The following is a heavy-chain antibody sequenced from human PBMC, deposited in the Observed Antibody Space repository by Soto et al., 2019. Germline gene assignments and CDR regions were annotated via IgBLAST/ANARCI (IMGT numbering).Heavy chain of an antibody. CDR2: IKQDGSEK. CDR1: GFTFSSCW. D-gene: IGHD5-18*01. V-gene: IGHV3-7*03. CDR3: ARDLRDGYSPFDY. J-gene: IGHJ4*02. Sequence: SLRLSCAASGFTFSSCWMSWVRQAPGKGLEWVANIKQDGSEKYYVDSVKGRFTISRDNAKNSLYLQMNSLRAKDTAVYYCARDLRDGYSPFDYWGQGTLVTVSS.